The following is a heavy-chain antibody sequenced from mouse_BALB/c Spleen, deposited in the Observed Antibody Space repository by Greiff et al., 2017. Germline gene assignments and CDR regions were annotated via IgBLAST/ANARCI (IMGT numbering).Heavy chain of an antibody. J-gene: IGHJ4*01. CDR2: IAPGSGST. CDR3: AREGNYYGSRYYYAMDY. Sequence: DLVKPGASVKLSCKASGYTFTSYWINWIKQRPGQGLEWIGRIAPGSGSTYCNEMFKGKATLTVDTSSSTAYIQLSSLSSEDSAVYFCAREGNYYGSRYYYAMDYWGQGTSVTVSS. V-gene: IGHV1S41*01. D-gene: IGHD1-1*01. CDR1: GYTFTSYW.